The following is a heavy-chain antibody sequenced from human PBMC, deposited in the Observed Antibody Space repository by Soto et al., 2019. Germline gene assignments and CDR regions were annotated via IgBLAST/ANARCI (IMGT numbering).Heavy chain of an antibody. CDR2: ISSSSSYI. Sequence: PGGSLRLSCAASGFTFSSYSMNWVRQAPGKGLEWVSSISSSSSYIYYADSVKGRFTISRDNAKNSLYLQMNSLRAEDTAVYYCAREGMGGRMAAAGHAFDYWGQGTLVTVSS. J-gene: IGHJ4*02. CDR1: GFTFSSYS. V-gene: IGHV3-21*01. CDR3: AREGMGGRMAAAGHAFDY. D-gene: IGHD6-13*01.